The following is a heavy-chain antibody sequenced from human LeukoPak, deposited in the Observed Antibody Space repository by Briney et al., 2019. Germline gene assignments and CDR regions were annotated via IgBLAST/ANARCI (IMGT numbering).Heavy chain of an antibody. CDR3: ARVRDEKTSSSEGQEDY. V-gene: IGHV3-21*01. CDR2: ISSSSSYI. J-gene: IGHJ4*02. Sequence: NPGGSLRLSCAASGFTFSSYSMNWVRQAPGKGLEWVSSISSSSSYIYYADSVKGRSTISRDNAKNSLYLQMNSLRAEDTAVYYCARVRDEKTSSSEGQEDYWGQGTLVTVSS. D-gene: IGHD6-6*01. CDR1: GFTFSSYS.